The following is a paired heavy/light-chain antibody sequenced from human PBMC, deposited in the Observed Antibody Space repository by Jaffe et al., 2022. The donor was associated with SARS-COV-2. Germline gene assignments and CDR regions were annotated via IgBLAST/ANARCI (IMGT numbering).Light chain of an antibody. CDR2: GAS. CDR1: QTVSSKY. CDR3: QYYSSSPRYA. Sequence: EIVLTQSPGTLSLSPGERATLSCRASQTVSSKYLAWYQQRPGQAPRLLIYGASNRATGIPDRFSGSGSGTDFTLAISRLEPEDCAVYYCQYYSSSPRYAFGQGTKLEIK. V-gene: IGKV3-20*01. J-gene: IGKJ2*01.
Heavy chain of an antibody. CDR1: GFTFSTYT. V-gene: IGHV3-23*01. Sequence: DVQLLESGGGLEQPGGSLRLSCAASGFTFSTYTMSWVRQAPGKGLEWVSVISGAGDITYYPDSVKGRFTIFRDNSKNTLYLQMNTLRADDTAVYFCTTILNGAFDYWGQGTLVTVSS. D-gene: IGHD7-27*01. CDR3: TTILNGAFDY. CDR2: ISGAGDIT. J-gene: IGHJ4*02.